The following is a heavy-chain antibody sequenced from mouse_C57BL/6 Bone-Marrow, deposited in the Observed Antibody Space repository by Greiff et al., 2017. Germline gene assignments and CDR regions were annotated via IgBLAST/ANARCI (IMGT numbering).Heavy chain of an antibody. CDR2: IHPNSGST. CDR3: SYHGRAY. V-gene: IGHV1-64*01. Sequence: QVQLQQPGAELVKPGASVTLSCKASGYTFTSYWMHWVKQRPGQGLEWIGMIHPNSGSTNYNEKFKSKATLTVYKSSSTAYMQLSSLTSADSAVYYCSYHGRAYWGQGTLVTVSA. CDR1: GYTFTSYW. J-gene: IGHJ3*01.